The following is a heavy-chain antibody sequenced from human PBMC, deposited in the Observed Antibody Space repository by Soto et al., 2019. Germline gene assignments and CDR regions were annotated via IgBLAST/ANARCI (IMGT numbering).Heavy chain of an antibody. D-gene: IGHD2-8*02. V-gene: IGHV3-74*01. CDR1: GFTFSSYW. CDR2: INSDGSST. J-gene: IGHJ5*02. Sequence: EVQLVESGGGLVQPGGSLRLSCAASGFTFSSYWMHWVRQAPGKGLVWVSRINSDGSSTSYADSVKGRFTISRDNAKNTLYLQMNSLRAEDTAVYYCARETPVGDWFDPWGQGTLVTVSS. CDR3: ARETPVGDWFDP.